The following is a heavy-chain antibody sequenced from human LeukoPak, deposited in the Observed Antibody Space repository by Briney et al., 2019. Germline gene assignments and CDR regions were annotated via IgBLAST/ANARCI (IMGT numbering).Heavy chain of an antibody. V-gene: IGHV4-4*09. J-gene: IGHJ3*02. CDR1: GSISGYY. D-gene: IGHD2-2*01. CDR3: ARQKCTSASCLTKNAFDI. CDR2: IYTSGST. Sequence: SGTLSLTCTVSGSISGYYWSWIRQPPGKGLEWIGYIYTSGSTSYNPSLESRVTISVDTSKNQFSLDLSSVTAADTAVYYCARQKCTSASCLTKNAFDIWGQGTMVTVSS.